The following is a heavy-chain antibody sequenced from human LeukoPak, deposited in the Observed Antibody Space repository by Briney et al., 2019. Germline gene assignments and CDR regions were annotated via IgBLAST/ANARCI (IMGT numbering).Heavy chain of an antibody. Sequence: SVKVSCKASGGTFSSYAISWVRQAPGPGLEWMGRIIPIFGTANYAQTFQGRVTITTDESTSTASMELSSLRSEDTAVYYCARDILALEGDYLFDYWGQGTLVTVSS. V-gene: IGHV1-69*05. CDR3: ARDILALEGDYLFDY. J-gene: IGHJ4*02. CDR2: IIPIFGTA. CDR1: GGTFSSYA. D-gene: IGHD4-17*01.